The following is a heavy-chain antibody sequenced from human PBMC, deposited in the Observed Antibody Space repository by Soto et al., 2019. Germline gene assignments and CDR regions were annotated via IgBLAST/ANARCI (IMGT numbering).Heavy chain of an antibody. D-gene: IGHD6-13*01. J-gene: IGHJ5*02. CDR3: ARGKDRLRIAAAGTWWFDP. CDR1: GFTFSSYD. Sequence: EVQLVESGGGLVQPGGSLRLSCAASGFTFSSYDMHWVRQATGKGLEWVSAIGTAGDTYYPGSVKGRFTISRENAKNSLYLQMNSLRAGDTAVYYCARGKDRLRIAAAGTWWFDPWGQGTLVTVSS. V-gene: IGHV3-13*01. CDR2: IGTAGDT.